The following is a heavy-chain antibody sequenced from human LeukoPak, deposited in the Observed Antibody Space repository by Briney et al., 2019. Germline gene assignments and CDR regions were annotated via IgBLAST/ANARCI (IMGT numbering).Heavy chain of an antibody. CDR2: INHSGST. V-gene: IGHV4-34*01. CDR1: GGFFSGYY. CDR3: ARGGRGSYCYYYSGMDV. D-gene: IGHD3-10*01. Sequence: SGTLSLTCAVYGGFFSGYYCCWLRPPPCKEREWIGEINHSGSTNYNPSLKSRVTISVETSKTQFSLNLSSVAAADTAVYYCARGGRGSYCYYYSGMDVWGQGTTVTVSS. J-gene: IGHJ6*02.